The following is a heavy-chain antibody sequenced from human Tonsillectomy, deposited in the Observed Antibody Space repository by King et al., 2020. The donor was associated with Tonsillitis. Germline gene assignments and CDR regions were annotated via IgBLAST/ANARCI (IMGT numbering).Heavy chain of an antibody. CDR1: GVSIRSYF. V-gene: IGHV4-4*07. J-gene: IGHJ6*03. D-gene: IGHD1-26*01. CDR3: ARDEEVPATTNYHYMDV. Sequence: VQLQESGPGLVKPSETLSLTCNVSGVSIRSYFWSWIRPPAGKGLEWIGRVYTSGSTNYNPSLKSRVSMSVDTSRNQFSLILRSVTAADAAVYYCARDEEVPATTNYHYMDVWGKGTTVTVSS. CDR2: VYTSGST.